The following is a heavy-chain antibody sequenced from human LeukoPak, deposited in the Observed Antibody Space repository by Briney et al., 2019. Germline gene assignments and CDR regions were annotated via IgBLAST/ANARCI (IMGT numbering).Heavy chain of an antibody. CDR1: GFTFNNYG. J-gene: IGHJ3*02. V-gene: IGHV3-21*01. D-gene: IGHD3-10*01. CDR3: AKDSPGNAFDI. CDR2: ISGSSNYI. Sequence: GGSLRLSCAASGFTFNNYGMNWVRQAPGKGLEWVSSISGSSNYIYYADSVKGRFTISRDNAKNSLYLQMNSLRAEDTAVYYCAKDSPGNAFDIWGQGTMVTVSS.